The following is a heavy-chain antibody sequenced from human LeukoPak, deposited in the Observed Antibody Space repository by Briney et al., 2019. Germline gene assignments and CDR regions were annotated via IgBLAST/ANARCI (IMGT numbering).Heavy chain of an antibody. CDR3: ARELTAAGKTFDY. D-gene: IGHD6-13*01. Sequence: GASVKVSCKASGYTLTAHYMHWVRQAPGQGLEWMAVISPGGETTRNAQNFQGRVTVTRDTSTSTVYMELNSLSSDDTAVYYCARELTAAGKTFDYWGQGTLVTVSS. V-gene: IGHV1-46*01. CDR1: GYTLTAHY. CDR2: ISPGGETT. J-gene: IGHJ4*02.